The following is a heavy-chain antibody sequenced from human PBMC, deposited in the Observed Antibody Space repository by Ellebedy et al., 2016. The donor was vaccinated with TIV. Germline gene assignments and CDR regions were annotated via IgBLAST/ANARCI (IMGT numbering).Heavy chain of an antibody. CDR2: ISGSGANT. D-gene: IGHD6-19*01. Sequence: GESLKISCAASGFTFTNYAMSWVRQAPGQGLEWVSAISGSGANTFYADSVKGRFSISRDNSKNMLYLQMNSLRADDTALYYCAKLGSSGWASGFDYWGQGTLVTVSS. J-gene: IGHJ4*02. V-gene: IGHV3-23*01. CDR3: AKLGSSGWASGFDY. CDR1: GFTFTNYA.